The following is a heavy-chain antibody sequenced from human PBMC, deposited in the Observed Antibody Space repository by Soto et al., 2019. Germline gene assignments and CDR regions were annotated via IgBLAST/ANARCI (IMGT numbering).Heavy chain of an antibody. D-gene: IGHD2-15*01. CDR3: AMGVVARSFYGMHV. CDR1: GDSVSSNSAA. Sequence: PSHTLSLTCAISGDSVSSNSAAWDWIRQSPSRGLEWLGRTYYRSKWYNDYAVSVKSRITINPDTSKNQFSLQLNSVTPEDTAVYYCAMGVVARSFYGMHVWGQGTTVTXS. J-gene: IGHJ6*02. V-gene: IGHV6-1*01. CDR2: TYYRSKWYN.